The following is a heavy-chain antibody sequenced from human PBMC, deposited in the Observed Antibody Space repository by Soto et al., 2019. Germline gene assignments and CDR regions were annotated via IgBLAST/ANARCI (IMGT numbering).Heavy chain of an antibody. CDR2: IIPIFGTA. Sequence: QVQLVQSGAEVKKPGSSVKVSCKASGGTFSSYAISWVRQAPGQGLEWMGGIIPIFGTANYAQKFQGRVTITADESTSTAYMELSSLRSEDTAVYDCARDRCSSTSCPIVYYGMDVWGQGTTVTVSS. CDR1: GGTFSSYA. V-gene: IGHV1-69*01. J-gene: IGHJ6*02. D-gene: IGHD2-2*01. CDR3: ARDRCSSTSCPIVYYGMDV.